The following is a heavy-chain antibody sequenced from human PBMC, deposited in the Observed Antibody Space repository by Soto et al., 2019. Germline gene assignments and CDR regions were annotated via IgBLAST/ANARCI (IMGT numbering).Heavy chain of an antibody. V-gene: IGHV3-64*01. J-gene: IGHJ3*02. Sequence: RWISQTQRKGLEYVSAISSNGGSTYYANSVKGRFTISRDNSKNTLYLQMGSLRAEDMAVYYCARAGRILGYYEILGELGKYAFDIRGQGPIVT. CDR2: ISSNGGST. D-gene: IGHD3-9*01. CDR3: ARAGRILGYYEILGELGKYAFDI.